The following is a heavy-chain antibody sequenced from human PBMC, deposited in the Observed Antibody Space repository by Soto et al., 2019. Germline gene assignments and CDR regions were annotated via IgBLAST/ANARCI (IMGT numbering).Heavy chain of an antibody. CDR1: CGSISSCGYS. D-gene: IGHD3-22*01. Sequence: SETLPVTCAVSCGSISSCGYSWSWIRQPPGKGLEWIGYIYHSGSTYYNPSLKSRVTISVGRSKNQFSLKLSSVTAADTAVYYCARRNSYDSSGYSWFYPWGQGTLVTVSS. CDR3: ARRNSYDSSGYSWFYP. J-gene: IGHJ5*02. CDR2: IYHSGST. V-gene: IGHV4-30-2*01.